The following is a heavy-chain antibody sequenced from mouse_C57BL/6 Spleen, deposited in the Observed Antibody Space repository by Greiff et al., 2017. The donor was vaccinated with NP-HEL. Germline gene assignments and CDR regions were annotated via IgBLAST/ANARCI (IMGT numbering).Heavy chain of an antibody. D-gene: IGHD1-1*01. CDR2: ISSGGDYI. J-gene: IGHJ2*01. V-gene: IGHV5-9-1*02. CDR1: GFTFSSYA. Sequence: EVKLQESGEGLVKPGGSLKLSCAASGFTFSSYAMSWVRQTPEKRLEWVAYISSGGDYIYYADTVKGRFTISRDNARNTLYLQMSSLKSEDTAMYYCTREGYYGTLDYWGQGTTLTVSS. CDR3: TREGYYGTLDY.